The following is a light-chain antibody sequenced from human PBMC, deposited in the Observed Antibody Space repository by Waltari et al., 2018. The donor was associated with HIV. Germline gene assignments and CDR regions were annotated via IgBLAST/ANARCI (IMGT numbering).Light chain of an antibody. CDR2: ETS. Sequence: DIQMTQSPSTLSASVGDRVTITCRASQSVGSWLAWYQQKPGQAPKVLIHETSILESGVPSRFSGSGSGTEFTLTISSLQPDDFATYFCQQYNSYVLTFGGGTKVEIK. V-gene: IGKV1-5*03. J-gene: IGKJ4*01. CDR3: QQYNSYVLT. CDR1: QSVGSW.